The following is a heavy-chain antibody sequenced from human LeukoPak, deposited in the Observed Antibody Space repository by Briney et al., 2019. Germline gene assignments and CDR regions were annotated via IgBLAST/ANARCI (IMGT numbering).Heavy chain of an antibody. Sequence: SENLSLTCTVSGYSISSGYYWGWIRQPPGKGLEWIGSIYHSGSTYYNPSLKSRVTISVDTSKNPFSLKLSSVTAADTAVYYCARAMNLGYFQHWGQGTLVTVSS. CDR2: IYHSGST. J-gene: IGHJ1*01. D-gene: IGHD1-7*01. CDR1: GYSISSGYY. V-gene: IGHV4-38-2*02. CDR3: ARAMNLGYFQH.